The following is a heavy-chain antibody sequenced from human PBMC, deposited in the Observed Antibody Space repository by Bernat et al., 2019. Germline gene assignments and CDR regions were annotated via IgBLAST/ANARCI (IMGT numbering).Heavy chain of an antibody. CDR1: GGSISSSSYY. Sequence: QLQLQESGPGLVKPSETLSLTCTVSGGSISSSSYYWGWIRQPPGKGLEWIGSIYYSGSTYYNPSLKSRVTISVDTSKNQFSLKLSSVTAADTAVYYCARHLEAMGTPNWFDPWAREPWSPSPQ. J-gene: IGHJ5*02. D-gene: IGHD7-27*01. CDR3: ARHLEAMGTPNWFDP. CDR2: IYYSGST. V-gene: IGHV4-39*01.